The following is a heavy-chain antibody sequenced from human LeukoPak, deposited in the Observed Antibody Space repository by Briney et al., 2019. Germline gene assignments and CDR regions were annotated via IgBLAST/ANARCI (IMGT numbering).Heavy chain of an antibody. CDR2: ISSSSGTI. CDR1: GFTFSSYS. J-gene: IGHJ5*02. D-gene: IGHD4-23*01. Sequence: GGSLRLSRAASGFTFSSYSMDWVRQAPGKGLEWISFISSSSGTIYYADSVKGRFTISRDNAKNSLYLQMNSLRDEDTAVYYCVRDRAGGNSVWFDPWGQGTLVTVSS. V-gene: IGHV3-48*02. CDR3: VRDRAGGNSVWFDP.